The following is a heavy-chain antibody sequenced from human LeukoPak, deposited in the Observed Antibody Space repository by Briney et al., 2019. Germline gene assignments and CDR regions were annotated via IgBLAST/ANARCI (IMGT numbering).Heavy chain of an antibody. CDR3: ARGLFGEFDY. J-gene: IGHJ4*02. V-gene: IGHV3-23*01. CDR1: GFTFSSYA. Sequence: GGSLRLSCAASGFTFSSYAMSWVRQAPGKGLEWVSAISGSGGSTYYADSVKGRFTISRDNSKNTLYLQMNSLRAEDTALYYCARGLFGEFDYWGQGTLVTVSS. D-gene: IGHD3-10*02. CDR2: ISGSGGST.